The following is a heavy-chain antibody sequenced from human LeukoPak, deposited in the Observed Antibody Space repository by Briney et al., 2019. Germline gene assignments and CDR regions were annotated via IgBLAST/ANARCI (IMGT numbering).Heavy chain of an antibody. CDR1: GGSISSGGYY. J-gene: IGHJ4*02. CDR2: IYHSGST. D-gene: IGHD3-3*01. V-gene: IGHV4-30-2*01. CDR3: ARVAALRFLEIDY. Sequence: PSETLSLTCTVSGGSISSGGYYWSWIRQPPGKGLEWIGYIYHSGSTYYNPSLKSRVTISVDRSKNQFSLKLSSVTAADTAVYYCARVAALRFLEIDYWGQGTLVTVSS.